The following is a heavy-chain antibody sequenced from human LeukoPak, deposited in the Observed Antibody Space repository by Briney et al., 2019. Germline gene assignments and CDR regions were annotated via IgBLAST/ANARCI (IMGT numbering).Heavy chain of an antibody. CDR1: DYTFTDSY. V-gene: IGHV1-2*02. CDR3: ARDGAAAGYYYYYMDV. J-gene: IGHJ6*03. CDR2: INPNSGGT. Sequence: GASVIVTCKTSDYTFTDSYMHWVRQAPGQGLEWMGWINPNSGGTNYAQKFQGRVTMTRDTSISTAYMELSRLRSDDTAVYYCARDGAAAGYYYYYMDVWGKGTTVTVSS. D-gene: IGHD6-13*01.